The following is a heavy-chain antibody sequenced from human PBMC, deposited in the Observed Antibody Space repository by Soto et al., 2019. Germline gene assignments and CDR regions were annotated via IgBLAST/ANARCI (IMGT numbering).Heavy chain of an antibody. Sequence: QVQLQESGPGLVKPSETLSLTCTVSGGSISSYYWNWIRQPPGKGLEWIGYSYYSGSTKYNPSLKSRVTMSIDTSKNQFSLKLSSVTAADTAVYYCARGQSGFDFHPFDIWGHGTMVTVSS. CDR1: GGSISSYY. J-gene: IGHJ3*02. CDR2: SYYSGST. D-gene: IGHD5-12*01. CDR3: ARGQSGFDFHPFDI. V-gene: IGHV4-59*13.